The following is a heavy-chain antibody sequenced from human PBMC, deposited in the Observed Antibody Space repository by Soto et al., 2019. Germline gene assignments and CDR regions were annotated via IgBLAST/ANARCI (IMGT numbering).Heavy chain of an antibody. V-gene: IGHV4-61*08. CDR1: GGSISSGGYY. D-gene: IGHD5-18*01. Sequence: PSETLSLTCTVSGGSISSGGYYWSWIRQPPGKGLEWIGYIYYSGSTNYNPSLKSRVTISVDTSKNQFSLKLSSVTAADTAVYYCARSGYSYGPNPLLYWGQGTLVTVSS. CDR2: IYYSGST. J-gene: IGHJ4*02. CDR3: ARSGYSYGPNPLLY.